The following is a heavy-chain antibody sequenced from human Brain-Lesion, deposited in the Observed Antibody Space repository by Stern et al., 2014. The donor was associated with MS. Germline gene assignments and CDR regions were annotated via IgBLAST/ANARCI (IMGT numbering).Heavy chain of an antibody. CDR2: IKQDGSER. Sequence: QLVQSGGGLVQPGGSLRLSCAGSGFSLSSYWMSWVRQAPGKGPELVATIKQDGSERYYVDSVKGRFTISRDNSKNSVFRQMNSLRVDDTSVYYCAIDCGSGSCYQTQYYYGVDVWGQGTTVIVSS. D-gene: IGHD2-15*01. CDR1: GFSLSSYW. V-gene: IGHV3-7*01. J-gene: IGHJ6*02. CDR3: AIDCGSGSCYQTQYYYGVDV.